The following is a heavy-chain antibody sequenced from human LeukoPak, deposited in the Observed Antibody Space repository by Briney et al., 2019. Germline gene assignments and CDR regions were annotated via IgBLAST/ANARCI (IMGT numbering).Heavy chain of an antibody. V-gene: IGHV1-18*01. CDR2: ISAYNGNT. CDR3: AVYYASGSHFDY. J-gene: IGHJ4*02. CDR1: GYTFTCYG. D-gene: IGHD3-10*01. Sequence: ASVKVSCKASGYTFTCYGISWVRQAPGQGLEWMGWISAYNGNTNYAQKLQGRVTMTTDTSTSTAYMELRSLRSDDTAVYYCAVYYASGSHFDYWGQGTLVTVSS.